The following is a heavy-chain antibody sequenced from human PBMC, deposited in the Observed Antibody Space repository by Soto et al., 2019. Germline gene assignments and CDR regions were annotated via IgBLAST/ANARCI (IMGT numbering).Heavy chain of an antibody. J-gene: IGHJ4*02. CDR2: MNPNSGDT. V-gene: IGHV1-8*01. CDR3: ARGRPQDIVLMVYAISPYYFDY. CDR1: GYTFTSYD. Sequence: ASVKVSCKASGYTFTSYDINWVRQATGHGLEWMGWMNPNSGDTGYAQKFQGRVTMTRNTSISTAYMELSSLRSEDTAVYYCARGRPQDIVLMVYAISPYYFDYWGQGTLVTVSS. D-gene: IGHD2-8*01.